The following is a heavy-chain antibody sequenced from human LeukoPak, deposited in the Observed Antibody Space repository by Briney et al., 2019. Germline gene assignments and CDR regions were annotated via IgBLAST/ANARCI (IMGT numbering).Heavy chain of an antibody. CDR1: GYTFTSYG. V-gene: IGHV1-18*01. CDR2: ISAYNGNT. J-gene: IGHJ4*02. CDR3: ARSSGIAVAGDFDY. D-gene: IGHD6-19*01. Sequence: ASVKVSCKASGYTFTSYGISWVRQAPGQGLEWMGWISAYNGNTNYAQKLQGRVTMTTDTSTSTAYMELRSLRSDDTAVYYCARSSGIAVAGDFDYWGQGTLATVSS.